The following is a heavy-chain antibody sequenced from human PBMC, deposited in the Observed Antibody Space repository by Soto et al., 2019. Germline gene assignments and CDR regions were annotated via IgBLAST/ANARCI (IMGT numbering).Heavy chain of an antibody. CDR1: GYTFTYRY. CDR2: ITPFNGNT. V-gene: IGHV1-45*02. Sequence: QMQLVQSGAEVKKTGSSVKVSCKASGYTFTYRYLHWVRQAPGQALEWMGWITPFNGNTNYAQKFQDRVTITRDRSMSTAYMELSSLRSEDTAMYYCASPRLNYYDSSGYFTFYYWGQGTLVTVSS. D-gene: IGHD3-22*01. CDR3: ASPRLNYYDSSGYFTFYY. J-gene: IGHJ4*02.